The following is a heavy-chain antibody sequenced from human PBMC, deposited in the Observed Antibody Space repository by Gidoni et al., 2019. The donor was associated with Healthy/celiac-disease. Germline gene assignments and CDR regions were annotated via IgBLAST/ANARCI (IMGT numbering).Heavy chain of an antibody. J-gene: IGHJ6*02. CDR1: GGSISSYY. V-gene: IGHV4-4*07. Sequence: QVQLQESGPGLVKPSETLSLTCTVPGGSISSYYWSWIRQPAGKGLEWIGRIYTSGSTNYNPSLKSRVTMSVDTSKNQFSLKLSSVTAADTAVYYCARAPYYYDSSGYYHYGMDVWGQGTTVTVSS. CDR3: ARAPYYYDSSGYYHYGMDV. D-gene: IGHD3-22*01. CDR2: IYTSGST.